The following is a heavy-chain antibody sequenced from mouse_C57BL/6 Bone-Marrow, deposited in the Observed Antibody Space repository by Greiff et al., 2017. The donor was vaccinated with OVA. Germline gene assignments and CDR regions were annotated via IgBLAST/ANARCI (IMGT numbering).Heavy chain of an antibody. Sequence: EVKVEESGGGLVQPGGSMKLSCAASGFTFSDACMDWVRQSPEKGLEWVAEIRNKANNHATYYVESVKGRFTISRDDSKSSVYLQMNSLRDEDTGNYSCTWGGYYPPMDYWGQGTSVTVSS. J-gene: IGHJ4*01. D-gene: IGHD2-3*01. V-gene: IGHV6-6*01. CDR2: IRNKANNHAT. CDR1: GFTFSDAC. CDR3: TWGGYYPPMDY.